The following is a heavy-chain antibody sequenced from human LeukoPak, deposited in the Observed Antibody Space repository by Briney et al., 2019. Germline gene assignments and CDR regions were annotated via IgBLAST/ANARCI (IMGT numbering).Heavy chain of an antibody. V-gene: IGHV4-59*08. CDR1: GGSISGYY. J-gene: IGHJ4*02. Sequence: KPSETLSLTCTVSGGSISGYYWCWIRQPPGKGLEWIGYIYYSGSTNYNLSLKSRVTISVDTSKNQFSLKLSSVTAADAAVYYCARSPGYYFDYWGQGTLVTVSS. CDR2: IYYSGST. CDR3: ARSPGYYFDY.